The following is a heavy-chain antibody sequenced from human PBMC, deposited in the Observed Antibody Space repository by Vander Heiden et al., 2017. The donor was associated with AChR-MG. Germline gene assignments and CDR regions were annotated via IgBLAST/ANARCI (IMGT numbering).Heavy chain of an antibody. V-gene: IGHV1-69*01. J-gene: IGHJ6*02. CDR1: GGTFSSYA. CDR3: ARYTVVTAISPAEYYYYGMDV. D-gene: IGHD2-21*02. Sequence: QVQLVQFGAEVKKPGSSVKVSCKASGGTFSSYAISWVRQAPGQGLEWMGGIIPIFGTANYAQKFQGRVTITADESTSTAYMELSSLRSEDTAVYYCARYTVVTAISPAEYYYYGMDVWGQGTTVTVSS. CDR2: IIPIFGTA.